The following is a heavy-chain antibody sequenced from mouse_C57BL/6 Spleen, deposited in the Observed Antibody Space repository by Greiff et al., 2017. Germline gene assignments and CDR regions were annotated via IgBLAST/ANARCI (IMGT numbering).Heavy chain of an antibody. V-gene: IGHV1-55*01. CDR3: ARVCGGDYYAMDY. D-gene: IGHD6-1*01. CDR1: GYTFTSYW. CDR2: IYPGSGST. J-gene: IGHJ4*01. Sequence: VQLQQPGAELVKPGASVKMSCKASGYTFTSYWITWVKQRPGQGLEWIGDIYPGSGSTNYNEKFKSKATLTVDTSSSTAYMQLSSLTSEDSAVYYCARVCGGDYYAMDYWGQGTSVTVSS.